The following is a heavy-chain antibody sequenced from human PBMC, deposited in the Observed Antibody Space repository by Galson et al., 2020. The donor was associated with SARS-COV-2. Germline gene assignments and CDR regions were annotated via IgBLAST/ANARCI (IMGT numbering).Heavy chain of an antibody. CDR2: ISWNSGSI. J-gene: IGHJ6*02. Sequence: SLKISCAASGFTFDDYAMHWVRQAPGKSLEWVSGISWNSGSIGYADSVKGRFTISRDNAKNSLYLQMNSLRAEDTALYYCAKERGYYYGMDVWGQGTTVTVSS. V-gene: IGHV3-9*01. CDR1: GFTFDDYA. CDR3: AKERGYYYGMDV.